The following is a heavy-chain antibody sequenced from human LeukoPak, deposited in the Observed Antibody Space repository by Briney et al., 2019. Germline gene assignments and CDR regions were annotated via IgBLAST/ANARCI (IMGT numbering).Heavy chain of an antibody. J-gene: IGHJ4*02. D-gene: IGHD5-18*01. CDR3: ARSGYSYGYTFDY. CDR1: GFTFSTYA. V-gene: IGHV3-23*01. CDR2: ISGSGGR. Sequence: GGSLRLSCAASGFTFSTYAMSWVRQAPGKGLEWVSSISGSGGRYFADSVKGRFTISRDNAKNSLYLQMNSLRAEDTAVYYCARSGYSYGYTFDYWGQGTLVTVSS.